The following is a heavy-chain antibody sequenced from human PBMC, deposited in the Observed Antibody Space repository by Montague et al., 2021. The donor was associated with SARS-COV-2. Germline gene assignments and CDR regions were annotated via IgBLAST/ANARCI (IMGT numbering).Heavy chain of an antibody. CDR2: ISSSSSYT. J-gene: IGHJ5*02. CDR3: ARDVGVVRNWFDP. Sequence: SLRLSCAASGFTFSDYYMSWIRQDPGKGLEWVSYISSSSSYTNYADSVKGRFTISRDNAKNSLYLQMNSLRAEDTAVYYCARDVGVVRNWFDPWGQGTLVTVSS. CDR1: GFTFSDYY. V-gene: IGHV3-11*05. D-gene: IGHD3-10*01.